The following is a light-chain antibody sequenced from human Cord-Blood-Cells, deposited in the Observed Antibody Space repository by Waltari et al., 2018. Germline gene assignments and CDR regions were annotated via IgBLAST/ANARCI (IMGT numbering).Light chain of an antibody. Sequence: EIVLTQSPATLSLSPGERATLSCRASQSVSSYLAWYQQKPGQAPRLLIYDASNRATGIPARFSGSGSGTDFTLTIISLEPEDFAVYYCQQRSNWPPWTFGPGTKVDIK. CDR1: QSVSSY. CDR2: DAS. CDR3: QQRSNWPPWT. V-gene: IGKV3-11*01. J-gene: IGKJ3*01.